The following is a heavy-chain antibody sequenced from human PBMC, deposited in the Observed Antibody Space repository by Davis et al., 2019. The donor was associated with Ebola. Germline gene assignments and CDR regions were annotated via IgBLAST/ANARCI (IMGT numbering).Heavy chain of an antibody. Sequence: ASVKVSCKASGYTFTSYGISWVRQAPGQGLEWMGWISAYNGNTNYAQKLQGRVTMTTDTSTSTAYMELRSLRSDDTAVYYCARGTAAAGTTLDGFDPWGQGTLVTVSS. D-gene: IGHD6-13*01. V-gene: IGHV1-18*01. CDR1: GYTFTSYG. CDR2: ISAYNGNT. J-gene: IGHJ5*02. CDR3: ARGTAAAGTTLDGFDP.